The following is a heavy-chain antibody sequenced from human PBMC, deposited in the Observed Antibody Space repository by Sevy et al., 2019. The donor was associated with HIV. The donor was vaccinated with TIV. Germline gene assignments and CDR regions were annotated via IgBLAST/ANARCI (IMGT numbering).Heavy chain of an antibody. D-gene: IGHD3-22*01. Sequence: GGSLRLSCAASGFTFDDYTMHWVRQAPGKGLEWVYLISWDGGSTYYADSVKGRFTISRDNSKNSLYLQMNSLRTEDTALYYCAKGYYYDSSGYYSWGQGTLVTVSS. CDR3: AKGYYYDSSGYYS. J-gene: IGHJ4*02. V-gene: IGHV3-43*01. CDR1: GFTFDDYT. CDR2: ISWDGGST.